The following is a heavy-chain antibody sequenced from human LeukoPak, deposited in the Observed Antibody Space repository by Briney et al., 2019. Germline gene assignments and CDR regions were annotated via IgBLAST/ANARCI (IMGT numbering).Heavy chain of an antibody. J-gene: IGHJ6*03. V-gene: IGHV3-23*01. CDR1: GFTFSSYG. CDR3: ARDLGVAGRSTMDV. CDR2: ISGSGGST. D-gene: IGHD6-19*01. Sequence: GRSLRLSCAASGFTFSSYGMSWVRQAPGKGLEWVSAISGSGGSTYYADSVKGRFTISRDNSKNTLYLQMDSLRAEDTAVYYCARDLGVAGRSTMDVWGKGTTVTVSS.